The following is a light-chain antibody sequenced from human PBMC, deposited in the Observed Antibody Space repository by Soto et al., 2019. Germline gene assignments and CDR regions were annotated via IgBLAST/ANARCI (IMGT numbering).Light chain of an antibody. CDR2: EAT. Sequence: QSVLTQPASVSGSPGQSVTISCAGTRSDNGASNSVSWYQHLPGRSPTLIIYEATNRPSGVSERFSGSKAGDTASLTISGLQADDEAEYFGISYKPDETFVLGSGTKVTVL. V-gene: IGLV2-14*01. CDR3: ISYKPDETFV. CDR1: RSDNGASNS. J-gene: IGLJ1*01.